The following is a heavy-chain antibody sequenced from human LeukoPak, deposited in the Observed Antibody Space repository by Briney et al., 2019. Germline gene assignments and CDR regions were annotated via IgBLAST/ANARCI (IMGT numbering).Heavy chain of an antibody. CDR2: INQDSTEK. CDR3: ARGRFCGSTSCWFDY. CDR1: GFPFSGYS. J-gene: IGHJ4*02. D-gene: IGHD2-2*01. Sequence: QAGGSLRLSCAGSGFPFSGYSMNWVRQAPGKGLEWVANINQDSTEKHYVDSVKGRVTISRDNARNSVLLQMNSLRVEDTAMYYCARGRFCGSTSCWFDYWGQGTLVTVSS. V-gene: IGHV3-7*01.